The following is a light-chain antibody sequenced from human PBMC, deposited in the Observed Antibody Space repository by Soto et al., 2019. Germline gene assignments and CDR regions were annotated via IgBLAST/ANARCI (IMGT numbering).Light chain of an antibody. Sequence: DLPMTQSPSAMSASVGDGVTITCRARQGLSNYLAWFQQHPGKVPKRLIYFASSLQRGVTSRFSGSGSGTQFTLTISGLQPEDFATYYCLQYSSYPWTFGQGTKV. CDR1: QGLSNY. V-gene: IGKV1-17*03. J-gene: IGKJ1*01. CDR2: FAS. CDR3: LQYSSYPWT.